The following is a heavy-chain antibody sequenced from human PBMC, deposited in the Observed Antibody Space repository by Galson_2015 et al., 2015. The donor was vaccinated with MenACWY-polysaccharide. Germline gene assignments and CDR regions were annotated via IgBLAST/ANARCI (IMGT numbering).Heavy chain of an antibody. CDR1: GFTFSSYA. D-gene: IGHD3-16*01. V-gene: IGHV3-23*01. CDR3: AGGGISRAPQFDL. CDR2: ISGTGGDT. Sequence: SLRLSCAASGFTFSSYAMSWVRQAPGKGLEWATSISGTGGDTYYADSVKGRFTISRDNSKNTLYLQMYSLRAEDTALYYCAGGGISRAPQFDLWGQGTLVTVSS. J-gene: IGHJ5*02.